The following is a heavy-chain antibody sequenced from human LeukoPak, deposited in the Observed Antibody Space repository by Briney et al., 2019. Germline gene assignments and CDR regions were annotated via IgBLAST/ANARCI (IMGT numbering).Heavy chain of an antibody. CDR2: INPEKRDT. CDR1: GYSFTGYA. D-gene: IGHD5-12*01. J-gene: IGHJ4*02. Sequence: ASVKVSCKASGYSFTGYAIHWVRQAPGQGLEWMGWINPEKRDTGYAHKFQGRVTMTSDTSISTAYMELSSLRSDDTAVYYCAKKVRGPSHPLDFWGQGTLVTVSS. CDR3: AKKVRGPSHPLDF. V-gene: IGHV1-2*02.